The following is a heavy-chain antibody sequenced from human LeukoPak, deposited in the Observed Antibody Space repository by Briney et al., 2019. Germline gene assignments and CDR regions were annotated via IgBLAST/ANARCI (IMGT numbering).Heavy chain of an antibody. V-gene: IGHV4-34*01. Sequence: SETLSLTCAVYGGSFSGYYWSWIRQPPGKGLEWIGEINHSGSTNYNPSLKSRVTISVDTSKNQFSLKLSSVTAADTAVCYCARGRKDSSGYYYPISYYYYYYMDVWGKGTTVTVSS. D-gene: IGHD3-22*01. CDR3: ARGRKDSSGYYYPISYYYYYYMDV. CDR2: INHSGST. J-gene: IGHJ6*03. CDR1: GGSFSGYY.